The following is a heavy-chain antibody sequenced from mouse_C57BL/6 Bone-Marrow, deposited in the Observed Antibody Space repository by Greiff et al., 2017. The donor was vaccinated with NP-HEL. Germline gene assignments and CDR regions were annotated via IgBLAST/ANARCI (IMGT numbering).Heavy chain of an antibody. CDR3: ARRSRLLPLYYFDD. V-gene: IGHV1-78*01. Sequence: VQLQQSDAELVKPGASVKISCKVSGYTFTDHTIHWMKQRPEQGLEWIGYIYPRDGSTKYNEKFKGKATLTADKPSSTAYTQLNSLTSEDSAVYFCARRSRLLPLYYFDDWGQGTTLTVSS. CDR2: IYPRDGST. CDR1: GYTFTDHT. D-gene: IGHD2-3*01. J-gene: IGHJ2*01.